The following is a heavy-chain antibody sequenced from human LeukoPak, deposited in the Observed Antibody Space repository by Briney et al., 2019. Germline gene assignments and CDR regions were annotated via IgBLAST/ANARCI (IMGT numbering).Heavy chain of an antibody. CDR2: IIPIFGTA. Sequence: SVKVSCKASGGTFSSYAISWVRQAPGQGLEWMGGIIPIFGTANYAQKFQGRVTITADKSTSTAYMELSSLRSEDTAVYYRARLSDILTGYYGYWGQGTLVTVSS. J-gene: IGHJ4*02. V-gene: IGHV1-69*06. CDR1: GGTFSSYA. D-gene: IGHD3-9*01. CDR3: ARLSDILTGYYGY.